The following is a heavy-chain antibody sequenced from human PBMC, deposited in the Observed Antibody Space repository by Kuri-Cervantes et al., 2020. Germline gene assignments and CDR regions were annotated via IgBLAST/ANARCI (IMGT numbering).Heavy chain of an antibody. V-gene: IGHV3-30*12. CDR3: AKDLHYDFWSGYPNWFDP. Sequence: GGSLRLSCAASGFTFSSYGMHWVRQAPGKGLEWVAVISYDGSNKYYADSVKGRFTISRDNSKNTLYLQMNSLRAEDTAVYYCAKDLHYDFWSGYPNWFDPWGQGTLVTVSS. CDR1: GFTFSSYG. D-gene: IGHD3-3*01. J-gene: IGHJ5*02. CDR2: ISYDGSNK.